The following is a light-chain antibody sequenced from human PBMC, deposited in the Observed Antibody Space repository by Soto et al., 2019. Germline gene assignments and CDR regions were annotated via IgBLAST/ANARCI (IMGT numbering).Light chain of an antibody. V-gene: IGKV3-15*01. Sequence: EIVMTQSPATLSVSPGESATLSCTASQRLSIHLAWYQQKPGQAPRLLIYRASTRASGVPARFSGSGSGTELTLTISSLQSEDFAVYYCHQYNNWPPWTFGPGTKVDIK. J-gene: IGKJ1*01. CDR1: QRLSIH. CDR3: HQYNNWPPWT. CDR2: RAS.